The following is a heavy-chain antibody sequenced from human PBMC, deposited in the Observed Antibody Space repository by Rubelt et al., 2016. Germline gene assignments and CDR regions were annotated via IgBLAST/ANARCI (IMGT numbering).Heavy chain of an antibody. CDR2: ITGDATGT. V-gene: IGHV3-23*01. Sequence: EVQLLESGGTLVQPGGSLRLSCAASGFTFSSYAMSWVRQAPGKGLEWVSAITGDATGTSYTNSAKGRFTISRDNSKNTRYLQMNSRSAEDTAVYYCAKSPDYYFYGMDVWGQGTTVTVSS. J-gene: IGHJ6*02. CDR3: AKSPDYYFYGMDV. CDR1: GFTFSSYA.